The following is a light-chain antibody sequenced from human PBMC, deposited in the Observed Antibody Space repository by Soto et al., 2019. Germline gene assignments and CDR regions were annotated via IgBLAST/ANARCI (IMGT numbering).Light chain of an antibody. CDR1: QSISSY. V-gene: IGKV1-39*01. CDR2: AAS. J-gene: IGKJ1*01. CDR3: QQSYSTPRT. Sequence: DIQMTQSPSSLSASVGDRVTITCRASQSISSYLHWYQQKPGKAPKLLIYAASSLQSGVPSRFSGSGSGTDFTLTISSLQPKDFATYYCQQSYSTPRTFGQGTKVEIK.